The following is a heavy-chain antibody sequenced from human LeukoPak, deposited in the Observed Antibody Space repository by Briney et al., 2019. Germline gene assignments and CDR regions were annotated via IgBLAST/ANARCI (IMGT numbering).Heavy chain of an antibody. Sequence: PSETLSLTCTVSGASISGSRYYWGWIRQPPGKGLEWIGNIYYIGTTYYNASLESRVTISLDTSKNQFSLKLSSVTAADTAVYYCARGRWELPNFDYWGQGTLVTVSS. D-gene: IGHD1-26*01. J-gene: IGHJ4*02. CDR2: IYYIGTT. CDR1: GASISGSRYY. V-gene: IGHV4-39*07. CDR3: ARGRWELPNFDY.